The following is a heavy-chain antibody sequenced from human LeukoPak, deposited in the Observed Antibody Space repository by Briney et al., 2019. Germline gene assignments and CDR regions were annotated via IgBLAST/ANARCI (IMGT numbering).Heavy chain of an antibody. J-gene: IGHJ3*02. CDR1: GFIFSDYC. CDR3: ARLIVILSAATDAFDI. Sequence: GGSLRLSCAASGFIFSDYCMSWIRQAPGKGLEWVSYIRSSGNTIYYADSVKGRFTISRDNAKNSLYLQMNSLRAEDTAVYYCARLIVILSAATDAFDIWGQGTMVTVSS. CDR2: IRSSGNTI. V-gene: IGHV3-11*04. D-gene: IGHD2-2*01.